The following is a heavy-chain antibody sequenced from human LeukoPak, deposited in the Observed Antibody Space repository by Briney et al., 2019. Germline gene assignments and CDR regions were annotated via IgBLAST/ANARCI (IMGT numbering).Heavy chain of an antibody. CDR3: ARGPATVTASYYYYGVDV. CDR2: IGTAGDT. J-gene: IGHJ6*02. D-gene: IGHD4-17*01. V-gene: IGHV3-13*01. CDR1: GFTFSNYD. Sequence: GGSLRLSCAASGFTFSNYDMNWVRQATGKGLEWVSAIGTAGDTYYPGSVKGRFTISRENAKNSSYLQMNSLRAGDTAVYYCARGPATVTASYYYYGVDVWGQGTTVTVSS.